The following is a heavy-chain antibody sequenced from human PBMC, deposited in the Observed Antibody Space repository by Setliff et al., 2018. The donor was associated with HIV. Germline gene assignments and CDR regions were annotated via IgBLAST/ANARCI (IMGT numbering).Heavy chain of an antibody. CDR2: IYYSGST. V-gene: IGHV4-59*01. J-gene: IGHJ4*02. CDR3: ARACRSGYDYFHYFDY. D-gene: IGHD5-12*01. CDR1: GGSISTYY. Sequence: SETLSLTCTVSGGSISTYYWSWIRQHPGKGLEWIGYIYYSGSTKYNPSLKSRVTISVDTSKNQFSLKLSSVTAADTAVYYCARACRSGYDYFHYFDYWGQGTLVTVSS.